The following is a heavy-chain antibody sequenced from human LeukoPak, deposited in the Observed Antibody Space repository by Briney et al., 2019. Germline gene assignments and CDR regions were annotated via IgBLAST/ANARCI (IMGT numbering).Heavy chain of an antibody. J-gene: IGHJ3*02. Sequence: SETLSLTCGVSGYSISSNHWWEWVRQPPGKGLEWIGEIYHDGTTKYSASLKSRATISLDKFKNQFSLNVISVTAADTAVYYCVRATGAVAVRGWAFDIWGHGTMVTVSS. V-gene: IGHV4-4*02. CDR2: IYHDGTT. CDR3: VRATGAVAVRGWAFDI. D-gene: IGHD6-19*01. CDR1: GYSISSNHW.